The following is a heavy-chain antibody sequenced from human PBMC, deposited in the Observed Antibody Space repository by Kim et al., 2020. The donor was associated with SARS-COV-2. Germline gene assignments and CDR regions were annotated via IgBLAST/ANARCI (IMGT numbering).Heavy chain of an antibody. CDR3: ARGGCSSTSCLNYFYYYGMDV. CDR2: IGTAGDT. CDR1: GFTFSSYD. J-gene: IGHJ6*02. Sequence: GGSLRLSCAASGFTFSSYDMHWVRQATGKGLEWVSAIGTAGDTYYPGSVKGRFTISRENAKNSLYLQMNSLRAGDTAVYYCARGGCSSTSCLNYFYYYGMDVWGQGTTVTVSS. D-gene: IGHD2-2*01. V-gene: IGHV3-13*01.